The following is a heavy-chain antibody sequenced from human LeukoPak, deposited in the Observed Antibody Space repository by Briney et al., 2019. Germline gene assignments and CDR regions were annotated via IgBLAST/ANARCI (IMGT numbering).Heavy chain of an antibody. CDR3: ARDVAGTGGSNY. CDR2: INHSGST. D-gene: IGHD6-19*01. Sequence: PSETLSLTCAVYGGSFSGYYWSWIRQPPGKGLEWIGEINHSGSTNYNPSLKSRVTISVDTSKNQFSLKLSSVTAADTAVYYCARDVAGTGGSNYWGQGTLVTVSS. V-gene: IGHV4-34*01. CDR1: GGSFSGYY. J-gene: IGHJ4*02.